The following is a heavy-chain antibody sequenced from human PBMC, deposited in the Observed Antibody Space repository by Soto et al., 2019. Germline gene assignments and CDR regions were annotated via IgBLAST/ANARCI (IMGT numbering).Heavy chain of an antibody. CDR2: TYYRSKWYN. CDR3: ARDLTGATSPPRLNDAFDI. D-gene: IGHD3-9*01. V-gene: IGHV6-1*01. CDR1: GDSVSSNSAA. J-gene: IGHJ3*02. Sequence: SQTLSLTCAISGDSVSSNSAAWNWIRQSPSRGLEWLGRTYYRSKWYNDYAVSVKSRITIKPDTSKNQFSLQLNSVTPEDTAVYYCARDLTGATSPPRLNDAFDIWGQGTMVTVSS.